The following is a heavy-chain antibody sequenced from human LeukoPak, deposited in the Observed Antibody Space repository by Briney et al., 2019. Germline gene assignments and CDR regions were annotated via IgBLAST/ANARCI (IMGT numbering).Heavy chain of an antibody. V-gene: IGHV3-15*01. Sequence: GGSLRLSCVASGFTLSDAWMSWVRQAPGKGLEWVGRIKSKIDGGTIGYGAPVKGRFTISRDDSRNTLYLQMNSLKTEDTAVYYCTTRRQDGCWGQGTLVTVS. CDR2: IKSKIDGGTI. D-gene: IGHD6-25*01. CDR3: TTRRQDGC. J-gene: IGHJ4*02. CDR1: GFTLSDAW.